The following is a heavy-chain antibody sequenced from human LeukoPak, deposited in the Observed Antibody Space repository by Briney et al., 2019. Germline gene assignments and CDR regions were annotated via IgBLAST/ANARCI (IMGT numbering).Heavy chain of an antibody. Sequence: SETLSLTCTVSGGFIGSSSFYWSWIRQTPGKGLEWIGSLAYSGSTYYKSSLKSRVTLSVDAAKNQFSLNLTSVTAADTALFYCPSSTSYYCDTSGYFEYWGQGILVTVSS. CDR2: LAYSGST. CDR3: PSSTSYYCDTSGYFEY. J-gene: IGHJ4*02. V-gene: IGHV4-39*01. D-gene: IGHD3-22*01. CDR1: GGFIGSSSFY.